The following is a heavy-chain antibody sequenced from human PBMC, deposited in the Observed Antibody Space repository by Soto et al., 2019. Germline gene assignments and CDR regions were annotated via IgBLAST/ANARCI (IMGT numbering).Heavy chain of an antibody. CDR1: GFTFSSYS. Sequence: GSLRLSCAASGFTFSSYSMNWVRQAPGKGLEWVSYISSNSSTIYYADSVKGRFTISRDNAKSSLYLQMNSLRAEDTAVYYATRSAYMDVWGKGTTVTVSS. CDR2: ISSNSSTI. V-gene: IGHV3-48*01. CDR3: TRSAYMDV. J-gene: IGHJ6*03. D-gene: IGHD2-2*01.